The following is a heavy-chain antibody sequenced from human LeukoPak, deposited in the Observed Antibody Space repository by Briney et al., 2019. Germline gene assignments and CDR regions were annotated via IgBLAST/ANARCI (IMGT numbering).Heavy chain of an antibody. Sequence: SETLSLTCAVYGGSFSGYYWSWIRQPPGKGLEWIGEINHSGSTNYNPSLKSRVTISVDTSKNQFSLKLSSVTAADTAVYYCARMRTPHVTDSYSSSWSMILDVLDPWGQGTLVTVSS. V-gene: IGHV4-34*01. J-gene: IGHJ5*02. CDR1: GGSFSGYY. CDR3: ARMRTPHVTDSYSSSWSMILDVLDP. D-gene: IGHD6-13*01. CDR2: INHSGST.